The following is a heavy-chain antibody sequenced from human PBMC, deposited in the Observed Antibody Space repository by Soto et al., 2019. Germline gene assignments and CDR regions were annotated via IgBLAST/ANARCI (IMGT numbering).Heavy chain of an antibody. Sequence: QVQLQGSGPGLVKPSETLSLTCTVSGVSVNSGSFYWAWIRQPPGQGLEWIGFGSYSGTTNDKPSPKSRVTISVDTSRSQISLKVTSLTAADTAVYYCARGATVTQYDYWGQGTLVTVSS. J-gene: IGHJ4*02. CDR1: GVSVNSGSFY. V-gene: IGHV4-61*01. CDR3: ARGATVTQYDY. D-gene: IGHD2-21*02. CDR2: GSYSGTT.